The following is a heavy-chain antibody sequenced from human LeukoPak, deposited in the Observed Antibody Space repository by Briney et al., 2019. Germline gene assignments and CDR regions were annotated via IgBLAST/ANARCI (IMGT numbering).Heavy chain of an antibody. Sequence: GGSLRLSCAASGFSFSTHNMNWVRQAPGKGLEWVSSISSSSTYIYYADSVKGRFTISRDNAKNSLYLQMNSLRAEDTAVYYCASLLVPNWFDPWGQGTLVTVSS. CDR1: GFSFSTHN. V-gene: IGHV3-21*01. CDR2: ISSSSTYI. J-gene: IGHJ5*02. CDR3: ASLLVPNWFDP.